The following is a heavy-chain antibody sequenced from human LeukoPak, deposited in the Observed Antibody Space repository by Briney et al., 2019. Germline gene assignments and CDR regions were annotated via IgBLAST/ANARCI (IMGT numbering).Heavy chain of an antibody. D-gene: IGHD6-13*01. J-gene: IGHJ6*03. V-gene: IGHV3-7*01. CDR1: GFTFSSYW. Sequence: GGSLRLSCAASGFTFSSYWMSWVRQAPGKGLEWVANIKQDGSEKYYVDSVKGRFTISRDNAKNSLYLQMNSLRAEDTAVYYCARDSSSWYEPFYYYYYYMDVWGKGTAVTVSS. CDR2: IKQDGSEK. CDR3: ARDSSSWYEPFYYYYYYMDV.